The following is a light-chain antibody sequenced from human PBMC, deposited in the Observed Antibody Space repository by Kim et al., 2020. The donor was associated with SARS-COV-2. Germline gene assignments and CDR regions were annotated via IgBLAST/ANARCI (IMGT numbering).Light chain of an antibody. J-gene: IGLJ2*01. CDR1: SSDVGGYNY. CDR3: SSYAGSSNLV. CDR2: EVN. Sequence: QSALTQPPSASGSPGQSVTIPCTGTSSDVGGYNYVSWYQQHPGKVPKLMIYEVNKRPSGVPDRFSGSKSGNTASLTVSGLQAEDEADYYCSSYAGSSNLVFGGGTQLTVL. V-gene: IGLV2-8*01.